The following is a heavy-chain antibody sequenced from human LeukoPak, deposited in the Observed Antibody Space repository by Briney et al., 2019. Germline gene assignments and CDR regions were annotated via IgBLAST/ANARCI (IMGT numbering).Heavy chain of an antibody. CDR1: GFTFSSYW. Sequence: PGGSLRLSCAASGFTFSSYWMSWVRQAPGKGLEWVANIKQDGSEKYYVDSVKGRFTISRDNAKNSLYLQMNSLRAEDTAVYYCARAKDTAMVTSWFDPWGQGTLVTVSS. V-gene: IGHV3-7*01. D-gene: IGHD5-18*01. CDR2: IKQDGSEK. J-gene: IGHJ5*02. CDR3: ARAKDTAMVTSWFDP.